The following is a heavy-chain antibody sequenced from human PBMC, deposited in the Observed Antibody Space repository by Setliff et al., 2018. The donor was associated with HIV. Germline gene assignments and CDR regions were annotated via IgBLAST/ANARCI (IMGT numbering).Heavy chain of an antibody. D-gene: IGHD3-22*01. Sequence: PSETLYLTCTVSGGSVSSGGYYWGWIRQPPGKGLEWIGSFHYGGTPNYNPSLRGRVDISVDTSKNYFSLRLTSVTAADTAAYYCASPSDYYENSGLDYWGQGKLVTVSS. CDR1: GGSVSSGGYY. V-gene: IGHV4-39*02. CDR2: FHYGGTP. J-gene: IGHJ4*02. CDR3: ASPSDYYENSGLDY.